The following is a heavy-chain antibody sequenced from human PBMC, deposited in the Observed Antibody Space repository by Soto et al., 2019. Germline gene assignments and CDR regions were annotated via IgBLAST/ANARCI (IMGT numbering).Heavy chain of an antibody. V-gene: IGHV4-59*08. D-gene: IGHD5-18*01. Sequence: PSETLSLTCTVSGGSISSYYWSWIRQPPGKGLEWVGYMYNSGSTNYNPSLKSRVAMSVDMSKNQFSLKLTSVTAADTAVYYCARHGAIYSNSWYDFDYWGQGTLVTVSS. CDR3: ARHGAIYSNSWYDFDY. CDR2: MYNSGST. CDR1: GGSISSYY. J-gene: IGHJ4*02.